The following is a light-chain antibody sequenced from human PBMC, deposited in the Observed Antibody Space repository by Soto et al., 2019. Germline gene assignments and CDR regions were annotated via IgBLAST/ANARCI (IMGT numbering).Light chain of an antibody. V-gene: IGKV3-15*01. CDR2: GAS. J-gene: IGKJ1*01. CDR3: QQYNTSLWT. CDR1: QSINAH. Sequence: EVVMTQSPATLSVSPGERVTLSCRASQSINAHLAWYQQKPGQAPRLLIHGASTRATGIPARFSGSGFGTEFILTISRLQSEDFAVYYCQQYNTSLWTFGQGTKVEIQ.